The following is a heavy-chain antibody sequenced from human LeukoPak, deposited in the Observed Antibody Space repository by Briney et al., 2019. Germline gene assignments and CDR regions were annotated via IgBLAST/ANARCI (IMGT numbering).Heavy chain of an antibody. CDR2: IKPDGSEK. J-gene: IGHJ6*03. Sequence: GGSLRLSCAASGFTFSNYWMPWFRQTPGKGLEWVGNIKPDGSEKYYVDSVKGRFTISRDNAENSVYLQMSGLTAEDTGLYYCARDATTAVGWVYMDVWGKGTTVTIFS. CDR1: GFTFSNYW. D-gene: IGHD6-13*01. CDR3: ARDATTAVGWVYMDV. V-gene: IGHV3-7*01.